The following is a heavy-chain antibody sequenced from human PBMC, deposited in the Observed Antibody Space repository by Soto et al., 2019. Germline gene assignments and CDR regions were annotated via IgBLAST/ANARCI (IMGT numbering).Heavy chain of an antibody. D-gene: IGHD6-6*01. CDR3: ARQLSSSSRYQSRFKP. Sequence: QTLSLTCAISGHSVSSSSAAWNWIRQSPSRGLEWLGRTYYRSKWYNDYAVSVNSRITIYTHASKNKICLQLNSVTPEDTAESYCARQLSSSSRYQSRFKPAGEGIRVSLSS. V-gene: IGHV6-1*01. CDR2: TYYRSKWYN. J-gene: IGHJ5*02. CDR1: GHSVSSSSAA.